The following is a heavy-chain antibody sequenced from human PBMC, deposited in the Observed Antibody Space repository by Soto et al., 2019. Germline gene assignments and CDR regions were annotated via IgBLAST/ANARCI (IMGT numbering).Heavy chain of an antibody. CDR3: ATRSPAFDY. D-gene: IGHD3-16*01. Sequence: ASVNVSCKTSGYTFTSYGISWVRQAPGQGLEWMGWISTSKGDTNYAQRFQGRVTMTTDTSTSTAYMELRSLRSDDTAVYYCATRSPAFDYWGQGTLVTVSS. V-gene: IGHV1-18*01. CDR1: GYTFTSYG. J-gene: IGHJ4*02. CDR2: ISTSKGDT.